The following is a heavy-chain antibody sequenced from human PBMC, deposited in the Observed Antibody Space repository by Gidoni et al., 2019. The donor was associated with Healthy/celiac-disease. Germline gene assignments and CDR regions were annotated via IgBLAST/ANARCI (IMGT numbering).Heavy chain of an antibody. J-gene: IGHJ4*02. Sequence: EVQLLESGGGLVQPGGSLRLSCAASGFTFSSYAMSWVRQAPGKGLEWVSAISGSGGSTYHADSVKGRFTISRDNSKNTLYLQMNSLRAEDTAVYYCAKDPGYSSGWYVNFDYWGQGTLVTVSS. D-gene: IGHD6-19*01. V-gene: IGHV3-23*01. CDR3: AKDPGYSSGWYVNFDY. CDR1: GFTFSSYA. CDR2: ISGSGGST.